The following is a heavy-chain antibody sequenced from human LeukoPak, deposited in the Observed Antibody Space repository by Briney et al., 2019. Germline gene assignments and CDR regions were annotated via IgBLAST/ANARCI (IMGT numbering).Heavy chain of an antibody. J-gene: IGHJ5*02. Sequence: SETLSLTCTVSGGSISSGSYYWSWIRQPAGKGLEWIGRIYTSGSTNYNPSLKSRVTISVDTSKNQFSLNLSSVTAADTAVYYCARSSTHRFDPWGQGTLVTVSP. CDR2: IYTSGST. CDR1: GGSISSGSYY. V-gene: IGHV4-61*02. CDR3: ARSSTHRFDP. D-gene: IGHD2-15*01.